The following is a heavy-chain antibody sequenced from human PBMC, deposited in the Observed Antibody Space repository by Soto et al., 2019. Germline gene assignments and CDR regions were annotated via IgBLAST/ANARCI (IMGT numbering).Heavy chain of an antibody. D-gene: IGHD1-26*01. CDR1: GGSISSSSYY. CDR2: IYYGGST. Sequence: QLQLQESGPGLVKPSETLSLTCTVSGGSISSSSYYWVWIRQPPGKGLEWIGSIYYGGSTYYNPTSLMSRVSITVDTSKNQCSQSLSSVTAADTAVYYCARQREGARGVFDIWGQGTMVTVSS. V-gene: IGHV4-39*01. J-gene: IGHJ3*02. CDR3: ARQREGARGVFDI.